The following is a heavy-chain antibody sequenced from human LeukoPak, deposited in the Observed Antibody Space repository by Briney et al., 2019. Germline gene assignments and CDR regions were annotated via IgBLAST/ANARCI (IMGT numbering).Heavy chain of an antibody. D-gene: IGHD5-12*01. J-gene: IGHJ4*02. CDR1: GYTFTSYG. CDR3: AKEGGSGYDWGYFDY. V-gene: IGHV1-18*01. CDR2: ITAYNDNT. Sequence: ASVKVSCKASGYTFTSYGISWVRQAPGQGLEWMEWITAYNDNTNYAQNLQGRVTMTTDTSTSTAYMELRSLRSDDTAVYYCAKEGGSGYDWGYFDYWGQGTLVTVSS.